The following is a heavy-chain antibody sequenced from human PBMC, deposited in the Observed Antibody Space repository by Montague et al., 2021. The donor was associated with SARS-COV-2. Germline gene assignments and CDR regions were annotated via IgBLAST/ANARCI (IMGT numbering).Heavy chain of an antibody. V-gene: IGHV4-34*01. D-gene: IGHD5-24*01. CDR1: GGSFSGYY. Sequence: SETLSLTCAVYGGSFSGYYWSWIRQPPGKGLEWIGEINHSGRTNXNSSLKSRVTISVDTSKNQFSLKLSSGTAADTAVYYCARRGYSYYYYGMDVWGQGTTVTVSS. J-gene: IGHJ6*02. CDR3: ARRGYSYYYYGMDV. CDR2: INHSGRT.